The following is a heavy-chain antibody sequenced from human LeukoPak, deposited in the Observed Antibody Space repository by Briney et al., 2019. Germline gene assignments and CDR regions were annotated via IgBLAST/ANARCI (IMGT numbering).Heavy chain of an antibody. CDR3: ARAEDYYDSSGYFALYYFDY. D-gene: IGHD3-22*01. CDR1: GFTFSSYS. V-gene: IGHV3-48*01. J-gene: IGHJ4*02. Sequence: GGSLRLSCAASGFTFSSYSMNWVRQAPGKGLEWVSYISSSSSTIYYADSVKGRFTISRDNAKNSLYLQMNSLRAEDTAVYYCARAEDYYDSSGYFALYYFDYWGQGTLVTVSS. CDR2: ISSSSSTI.